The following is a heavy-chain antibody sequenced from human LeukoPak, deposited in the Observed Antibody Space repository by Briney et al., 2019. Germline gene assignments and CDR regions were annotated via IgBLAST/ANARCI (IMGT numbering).Heavy chain of an antibody. D-gene: IGHD3-10*01. CDR2: INTDGSST. CDR3: ASDRGFHFDF. Sequence: GGSLRLSCAASGFTFSSYSMNWVRQAPGKGLVWVSHINTDGSSTTYADSAKGRFTISRDNAKNTLYLQMNSLRAEDTAVYYCASDRGFHFDFWGQGALVTVSS. J-gene: IGHJ4*02. V-gene: IGHV3-74*01. CDR1: GFTFSSYS.